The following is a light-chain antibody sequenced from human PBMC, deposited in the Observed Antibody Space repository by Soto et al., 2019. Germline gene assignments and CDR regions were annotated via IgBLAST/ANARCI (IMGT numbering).Light chain of an antibody. V-gene: IGKV3-15*01. Sequence: EIVMTQSPATLSVSPGERATLSCRASQSVRINLAWYQQKPGQAPRLLIYGASTRATGIPARFSGSGSGKEFNLTISSLQSDDFALYYCQQYNTWPPYTFGQGTKLEIK. CDR3: QQYNTWPPYT. CDR2: GAS. J-gene: IGKJ2*01. CDR1: QSVRIN.